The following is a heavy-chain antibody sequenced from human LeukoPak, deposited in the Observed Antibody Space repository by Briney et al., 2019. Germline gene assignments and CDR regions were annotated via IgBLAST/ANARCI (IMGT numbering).Heavy chain of an antibody. CDR2: ISSSSSYI. V-gene: IGHV3-21*01. J-gene: IGHJ4*02. Sequence: GGSLRLSCAASGFTFSSYTMSWVRQAPGKGLEWVSSISSSSSYISYADSMRGRFTISRDNAKNSLYLQMDSLRAEDTAVYYCARDKVAAAPGDYWGQGTLVTVSS. CDR1: GFTFSSYT. D-gene: IGHD2-2*01. CDR3: ARDKVAAAPGDY.